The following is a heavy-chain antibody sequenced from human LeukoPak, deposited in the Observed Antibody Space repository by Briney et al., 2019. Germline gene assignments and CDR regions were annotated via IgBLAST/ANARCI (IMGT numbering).Heavy chain of an antibody. Sequence: PGGSLRLSCAASGFTVSNNYMSWVRQAPGKGLEWVGRIKSKTDGGTTDYAAPVKGRFTISRDDSKNTLYLQMNSLKTEDTAVYYCTTADHGSYSAFDYWGQGTLVTVSS. J-gene: IGHJ4*02. V-gene: IGHV3-15*01. CDR3: TTADHGSYSAFDY. D-gene: IGHD1-26*01. CDR2: IKSKTDGGTT. CDR1: GFTVSNNY.